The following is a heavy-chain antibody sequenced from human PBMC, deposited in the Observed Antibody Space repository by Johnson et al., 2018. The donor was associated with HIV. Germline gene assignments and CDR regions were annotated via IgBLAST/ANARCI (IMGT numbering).Heavy chain of an antibody. D-gene: IGHD6-13*01. CDR3: AKDLSSSSWDAFDI. V-gene: IGHV3-53*01. CDR2: IYSGGST. Sequence: VQLMESGGGLIQPGGSLRLSCAASGFTVSSNYMNWVRQAPGKGLEWVSVIYSGGSTYYADSVKGRFTISRDSSKNTLYLQMNSLRAEDTALYYCAKDLSSSSWDAFDIWGQGTMVTVSS. J-gene: IGHJ3*02. CDR1: GFTVSSNY.